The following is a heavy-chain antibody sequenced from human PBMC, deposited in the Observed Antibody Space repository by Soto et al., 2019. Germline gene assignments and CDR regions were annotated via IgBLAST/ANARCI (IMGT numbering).Heavy chain of an antibody. CDR1: GYTFTSYA. CDR2: ISAYNGNT. V-gene: IGHV1-18*01. Sequence: GASVKVSSKASGYTFTSYAISWVRQAPGQGLEWMGWISAYNGNTNYAQKLQGRVTMTTDTSTSTAYMELRSLRSDDTAVYYCARDLGPDPDYGGNSIFDYWGQGPLVTVSS. D-gene: IGHD4-17*01. J-gene: IGHJ4*02. CDR3: ARDLGPDPDYGGNSIFDY.